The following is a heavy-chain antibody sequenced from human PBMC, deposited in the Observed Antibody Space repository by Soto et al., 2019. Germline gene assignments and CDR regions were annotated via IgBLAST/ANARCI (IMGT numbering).Heavy chain of an antibody. J-gene: IGHJ4*02. D-gene: IGHD4-17*01. V-gene: IGHV4-59*08. CDR2: IYYSGST. CDR1: GGSISSYY. CDR3: AWRYGDCFDF. Sequence: PSETLSLTCTVSGGSISSYYWSWIRQPPGKGLEWIGYIYYSGSTNYNPSLKSRVTISVDTSKNQFSLKLSSVTAADTAVYYCAWRYGDCFDFWGQGTLVTVSS.